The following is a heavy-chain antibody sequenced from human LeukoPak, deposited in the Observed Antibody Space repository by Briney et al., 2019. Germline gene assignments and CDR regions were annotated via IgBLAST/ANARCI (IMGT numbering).Heavy chain of an antibody. CDR1: GFTFGTYG. V-gene: IGHV3-30*03. Sequence: GGSLRLSCTASGFTFGTYGMHWVRQAPGKGLEWVTLISYDGGTKYYSDSVKGRFTLSRDNSKNTLYLQMNSLRAEDTAVYYCARDPAIGPRDYWGQGTLVTVSS. CDR3: ARDPAIGPRDY. J-gene: IGHJ4*02. D-gene: IGHD2-2*01. CDR2: ISYDGGTK.